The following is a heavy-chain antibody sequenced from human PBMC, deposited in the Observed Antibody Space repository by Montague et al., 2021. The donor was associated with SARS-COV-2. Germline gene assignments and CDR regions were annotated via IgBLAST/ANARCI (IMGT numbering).Heavy chain of an antibody. Sequence: SETLSLTCAVYGGSFSGYYWSWIRQPPGKGLEWIGEINHSGSTNYNPSLKSRVTISVDTSKNQFSLKLSSVTAADTAVYYCARGLKWGFLGGYYYYMDFWGKGTTVTVSS. CDR3: ARGLKWGFLGGYYYYMDF. J-gene: IGHJ6*03. CDR1: GGSFSGYY. V-gene: IGHV4-34*01. D-gene: IGHD3-3*01. CDR2: INHSGST.